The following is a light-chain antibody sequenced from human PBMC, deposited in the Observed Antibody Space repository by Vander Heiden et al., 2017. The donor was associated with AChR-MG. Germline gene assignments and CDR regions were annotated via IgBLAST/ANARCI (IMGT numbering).Light chain of an antibody. CDR3: ATWDDSLTADC. V-gene: IGLV1-44*01. CDR2: SDD. Sequence: QSVLSQPPSASGTPGQTVTVSCSARSSNIGSNSVNWYQQVPGRAPKLLSQSDDHRPSGVPDRFSGSRSGTSASLAITGLQSEDEAVYDCATWDDSLTADCFGPGTTVTGL. CDR1: SSNIGSNS. J-gene: IGLJ1*01.